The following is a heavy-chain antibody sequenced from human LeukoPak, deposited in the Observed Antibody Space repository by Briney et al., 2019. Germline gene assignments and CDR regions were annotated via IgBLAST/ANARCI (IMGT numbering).Heavy chain of an antibody. CDR2: ISYDGSNK. Sequence: PGGSLRLSCAASGFTFSSYAMHWVRQAPGKGLEWVAVISYDGSNKYYADSVKGRFTISRDNSKNTLYLQMNSLRAEDTAVYYCARSMYYDILTMDLWGQGTLVTVSS. V-gene: IGHV3-30-3*01. CDR1: GFTFSSYA. D-gene: IGHD3-9*01. J-gene: IGHJ4*02. CDR3: ARSMYYDILTMDL.